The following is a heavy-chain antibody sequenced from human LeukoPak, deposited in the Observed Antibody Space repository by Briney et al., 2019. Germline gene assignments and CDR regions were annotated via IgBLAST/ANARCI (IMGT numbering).Heavy chain of an antibody. CDR1: GFTVSSNY. CDR2: IYSGGST. CDR3: AKDQDYDYGDSHAFDI. Sequence: GGSLRLSCAASGFTVSSNYMSWVRQAPGKGREWVSVIYSGGSTYYADSVKGRFTISRDNSKNTLYLQMNSLRAEDTAVYYCAKDQDYDYGDSHAFDIWGQGTMVTVSS. V-gene: IGHV3-66*01. J-gene: IGHJ3*02. D-gene: IGHD4-17*01.